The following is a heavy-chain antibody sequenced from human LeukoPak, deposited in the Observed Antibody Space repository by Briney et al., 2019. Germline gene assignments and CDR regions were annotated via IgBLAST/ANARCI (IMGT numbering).Heavy chain of an antibody. D-gene: IGHD6-19*01. CDR3: AKQDPYTSGWYP. Sequence: PGGSLRLSCAASGFPFSNCAMSWVRQAPGKGLEQVSGISDSGGGTYYADSVKGRFTISRDNSKNTLWLQMNSLRADDTAVYYCAKQDPYTSGWYPWGQGTLVTVSS. J-gene: IGHJ5*02. CDR1: GFPFSNCA. V-gene: IGHV3-23*01. CDR2: ISDSGGGT.